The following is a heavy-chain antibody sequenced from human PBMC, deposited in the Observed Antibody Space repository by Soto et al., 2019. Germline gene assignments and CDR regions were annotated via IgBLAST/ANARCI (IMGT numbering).Heavy chain of an antibody. CDR2: ISSSSSTI. CDR3: AREPNYCSGGSCYPKNYGMDV. J-gene: IGHJ6*02. V-gene: IGHV3-48*02. Sequence: GGSLRLSCAASGFTFSSYSMNWVRQAPGKGLEWVSYISSSSSTIYYADSVKGRFTISRDNAKNSLYLQMNSLRDEDTAVYYCAREPNYCSGGSCYPKNYGMDVWGQGTTVTVS. CDR1: GFTFSSYS. D-gene: IGHD2-15*01.